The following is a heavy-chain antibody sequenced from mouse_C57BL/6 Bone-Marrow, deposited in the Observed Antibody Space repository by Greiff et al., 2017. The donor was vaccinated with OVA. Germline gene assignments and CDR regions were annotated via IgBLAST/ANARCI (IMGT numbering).Heavy chain of an antibody. Sequence: VQLQQPGTELVKPGASVKLSCKASGYTFTSYWMHWVQQRPGQGLEWIGNINPSNGGTNYNEKFKSKGTLTVDKSSSTAYRQLSSLTSEDSAVYYSARYDYDTYAMDYWGQGTSVTVSS. CDR1: GYTFTSYW. CDR2: INPSNGGT. J-gene: IGHJ4*01. CDR3: ARYDYDTYAMDY. V-gene: IGHV1-53*01. D-gene: IGHD2-4*01.